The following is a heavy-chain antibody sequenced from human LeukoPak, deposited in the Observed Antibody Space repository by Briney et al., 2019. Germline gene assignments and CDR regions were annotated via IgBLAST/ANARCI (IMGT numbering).Heavy chain of an antibody. Sequence: GGSLRLSCAASGFNFGDYTMHWVRQVPGKGLEWVSLITWNAENTRYADSVKGRFTISRDNSENSLYLQMNFLKTEDTAFYYCSKDLRTTITTSGFDSWGQGTLVTVSS. V-gene: IGHV3-43*01. CDR2: ITWNAENT. CDR1: GFNFGDYT. D-gene: IGHD4-11*01. CDR3: SKDLRTTITTSGFDS. J-gene: IGHJ4*02.